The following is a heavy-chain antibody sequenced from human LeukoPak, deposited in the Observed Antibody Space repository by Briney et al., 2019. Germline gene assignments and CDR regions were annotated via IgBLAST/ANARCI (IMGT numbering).Heavy chain of an antibody. CDR2: ISSSGSPI. CDR1: GDSFIRHT. J-gene: IGHJ4*02. Sequence: GGSLRLSCVGSGDSFIRHTMIWVRRAPGKGLEWIAYISSSGSPIYYADSVKGRFTVSRGNARTSLFLHMNSLRAEDTAVYHCAREYDSRARFDSWGQGTLVTVSS. CDR3: AREYDSRARFDS. V-gene: IGHV3-48*01. D-gene: IGHD6-13*01.